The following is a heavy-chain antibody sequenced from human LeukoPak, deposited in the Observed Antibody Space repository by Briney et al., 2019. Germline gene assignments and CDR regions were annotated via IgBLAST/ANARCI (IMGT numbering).Heavy chain of an antibody. J-gene: IGHJ4*02. CDR2: ISYDGSNK. V-gene: IGHV3-30*18. CDR3: AKGSYDSGALHYFDY. D-gene: IGHD3-22*01. Sequence: ISYDGSNKYYADSVKGRFTISRDNSKNTLYLQMNSLRAEDTAVYYCAKGSYDSGALHYFDYWGQGTLVTVSS.